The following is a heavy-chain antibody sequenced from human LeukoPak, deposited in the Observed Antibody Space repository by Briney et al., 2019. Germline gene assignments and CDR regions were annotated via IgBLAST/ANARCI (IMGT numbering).Heavy chain of an antibody. V-gene: IGHV3-48*03. D-gene: IGHD3-10*01. CDR3: AKDKYYYGSGSQIDY. J-gene: IGHJ4*02. Sequence: GGSLRLSCAASGFTFSSYEMNWVRQAPGKGLEWISYISASGTLTHYADSVKGRFTISRDNSKNTLYLQMNSLRAEDTAVYYCAKDKYYYGSGSQIDYWGQGTLVTVSS. CDR2: ISASGTLT. CDR1: GFTFSSYE.